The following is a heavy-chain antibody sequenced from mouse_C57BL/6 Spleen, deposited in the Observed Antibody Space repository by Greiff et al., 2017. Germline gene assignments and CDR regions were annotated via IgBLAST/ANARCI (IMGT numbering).Heavy chain of an antibody. CDR2: IRLKSDNYAT. J-gene: IGHJ3*01. CDR3: TGGTGTAY. CDR1: GFTFSNYW. V-gene: IGHV6-3*01. Sequence: EVKVVESGGGLVQPGGSMKLSCVASGFTFSNYWMNWVRQSPEKGLEWVAQIRLKSDNYATHYAESVKGRFTISRDDSKSSVYLQMNNLRAEDTGIYYCTGGTGTAYWGQGTLVTVSA. D-gene: IGHD4-1*01.